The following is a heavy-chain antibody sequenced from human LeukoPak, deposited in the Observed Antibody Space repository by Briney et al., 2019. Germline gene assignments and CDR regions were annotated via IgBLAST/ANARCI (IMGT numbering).Heavy chain of an antibody. V-gene: IGHV4-59*08. CDR1: GFTFSSYS. Sequence: PGGSLRLSCAASGFTFSSYSMNWVRQAPGKGLEWIGYIYYSGSTNYNPSLKSRVTISVDTSKNQFSLKLSSVTAAHTAVYYCARQSIAARAGFGFDYWGRGTLVTVSS. J-gene: IGHJ4*02. CDR3: ARQSIAARAGFGFDY. D-gene: IGHD6-6*01. CDR2: IYYSGST.